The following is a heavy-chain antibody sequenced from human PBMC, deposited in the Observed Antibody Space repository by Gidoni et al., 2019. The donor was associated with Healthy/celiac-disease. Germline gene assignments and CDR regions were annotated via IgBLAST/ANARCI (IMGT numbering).Heavy chain of an antibody. CDR3: ARDRDYYDSSGYHY. J-gene: IGHJ4*02. Sequence: QVQLVQSGAAVKKPGSSVKVSCKASGGTFSSYTISWVRQAPGQGLEWMGRIIPILGIANYAQKFQGRVTITADKSTSTAYMELSSLRSEDTAVYYCARDRDYYDSSGYHYWGQGTLVTVCS. D-gene: IGHD3-22*01. CDR2: IIPILGIA. CDR1: GGTFSSYT. V-gene: IGHV1-69*08.